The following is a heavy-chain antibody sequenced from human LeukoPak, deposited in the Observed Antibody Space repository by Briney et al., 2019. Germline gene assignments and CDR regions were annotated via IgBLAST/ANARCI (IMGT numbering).Heavy chain of an antibody. V-gene: IGHV1-18*01. CDR1: GSTFTSYG. CDR3: ARDGVYDFWSGYYHIFDY. J-gene: IGHJ4*02. D-gene: IGHD3-3*01. CDR2: ISAYNGNT. Sequence: ASVKVSCKASGSTFTSYGISWVRQAPGQGLEWMGWISAYNGNTNYAQKLQGRVTMTTDTSTSTAYMELGSLRSDDTAVYYCARDGVYDFWSGYYHIFDYWGQGTLVTVSS.